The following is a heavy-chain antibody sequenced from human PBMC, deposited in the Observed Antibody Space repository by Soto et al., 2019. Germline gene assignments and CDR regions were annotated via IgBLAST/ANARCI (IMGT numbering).Heavy chain of an antibody. V-gene: IGHV4-34*01. J-gene: IGHJ6*02. CDR3: ARASNYDFWSGYYRAPLYYYGMDV. CDR1: GGSFSGYY. CDR2: INNSGST. Sequence: PSETLSLTCAVYGGSFSGYYWSWIRQPPGKGLEWIGEINNSGSTNSNPSLKSRVTISVDTSKNQFSLKLSSVTAAGTAVYYCARASNYDFWSGYYRAPLYYYGMDVWGQGTTVTVS. D-gene: IGHD3-3*01.